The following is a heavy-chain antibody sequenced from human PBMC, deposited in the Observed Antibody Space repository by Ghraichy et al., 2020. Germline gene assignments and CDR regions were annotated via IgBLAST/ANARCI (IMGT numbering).Heavy chain of an antibody. V-gene: IGHV3-21*01. CDR3: TRDCGPHTCYGGADYYYMDV. Sequence: GGSLRLSCAASGFNFNNYNMNWVRQAPGKGLEWVSSISTTYTYTYYADSVKGRFTISRDNAKNSLYLQMNSLRAEDTAVYYCTRDCGPHTCYGGADYYYMDVWGNGTTVTVSS. J-gene: IGHJ6*03. D-gene: IGHD4-23*01. CDR1: GFNFNNYN. CDR2: ISTTYTYT.